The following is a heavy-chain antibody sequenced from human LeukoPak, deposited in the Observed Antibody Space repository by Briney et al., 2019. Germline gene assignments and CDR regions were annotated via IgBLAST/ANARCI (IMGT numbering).Heavy chain of an antibody. CDR2: ISGGGGST. J-gene: IGHJ3*01. Sequence: GGSLRLSCAASGIAFNSYAMSWVRQAPGKGLEWVAAISGGGGSTYHADSVKGRYTISRDNSKNTLYLQMNSLRAEDTAMFYCAKDRISNGYDYDAFDVWGQGTMVTVSS. CDR3: AKDRISNGYDYDAFDV. D-gene: IGHD5-12*01. CDR1: GIAFNSYA. V-gene: IGHV3-23*01.